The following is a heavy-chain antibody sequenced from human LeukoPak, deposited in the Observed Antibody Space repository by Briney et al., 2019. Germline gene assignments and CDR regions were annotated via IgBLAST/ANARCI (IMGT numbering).Heavy chain of an antibody. CDR2: ISYDGSNK. D-gene: IGHD3-22*01. Sequence: PGRSLRLSCAASGFTFSSYAMHWVRQAPGKGLEWVAVISYDGSNKYYADSVKGRFTISRDNSKNTLYLQMNSLRAEDTAVYYCARDHHYYDSSDQGSYAFDIWGQGTMVTVSS. CDR1: GFTFSSYA. V-gene: IGHV3-30*04. CDR3: ARDHHYYDSSDQGSYAFDI. J-gene: IGHJ3*02.